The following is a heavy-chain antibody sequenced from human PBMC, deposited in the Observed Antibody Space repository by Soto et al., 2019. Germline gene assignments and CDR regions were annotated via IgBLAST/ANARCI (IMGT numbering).Heavy chain of an antibody. Sequence: HVQLVESGGGVVQPGRSLRLSCEASGFTFRSYGMHWVRQAPGKGLEWVAVISYDGSKKYNADSVTGRFSISRDISNNTLYLQMNRLRADDTAVYYCAREVVESDYVQYYFDFWGQGTLVSVSS. V-gene: IGHV3-30*03. CDR3: AREVVESDYVQYYFDF. CDR2: ISYDGSKK. D-gene: IGHD4-17*01. J-gene: IGHJ4*02. CDR1: GFTFRSYG.